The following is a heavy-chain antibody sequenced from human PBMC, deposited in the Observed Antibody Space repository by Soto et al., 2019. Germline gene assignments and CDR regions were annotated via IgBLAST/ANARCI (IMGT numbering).Heavy chain of an antibody. CDR3: ARSKTSSGSSPIYYFDY. D-gene: IGHD6-6*01. CDR1: GGSFSGYY. V-gene: IGHV4-34*01. CDR2: INHSGST. Sequence: SETLSLTCAVYGGSFSGYYWSWIRQPPGKGLEWIGEINHSGSTNYNPSLKSRVTISVDTSKNQFSLKLSSVTAADTAVYYCARSKTSSGSSPIYYFDYWGQGTLVTVSS. J-gene: IGHJ4*02.